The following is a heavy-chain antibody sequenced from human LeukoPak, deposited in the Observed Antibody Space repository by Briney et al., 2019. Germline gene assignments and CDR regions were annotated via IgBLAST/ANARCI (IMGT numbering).Heavy chain of an antibody. D-gene: IGHD2-15*01. CDR3: ARDLRYCSGGSCYEYYYNMDV. CDR1: GFTFSDYY. V-gene: IGHV3-11*04. J-gene: IGHJ6*03. Sequence: GGSLRLLCAASGFTFSDYYMSWIRQAPGKGLEWVSYISSSGSTIYYADSVKGRFTISRDNAKNSLYLQMNSLRAEDTAVYYCARDLRYCSGGSCYEYYYNMDVRRKGTTVTVSS. CDR2: ISSSGSTI.